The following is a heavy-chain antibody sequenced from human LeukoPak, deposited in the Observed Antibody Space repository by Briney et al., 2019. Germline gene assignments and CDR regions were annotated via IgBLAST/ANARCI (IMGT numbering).Heavy chain of an antibody. CDR2: IYYSGSS. V-gene: IGHV4-59*01. CDR3: ARNARYNWFDP. CDR1: GGSISSNY. Sequence: PTETLSLTCTVSGGSISSNYWSWIRQPPGKGLEWIGYIYYSGSSNYNPSLKSRVTISVDTSKNQFSLKVSSVTAADTAAYYCARNARYNWFDPWGQGTLVTVSS. J-gene: IGHJ5*02.